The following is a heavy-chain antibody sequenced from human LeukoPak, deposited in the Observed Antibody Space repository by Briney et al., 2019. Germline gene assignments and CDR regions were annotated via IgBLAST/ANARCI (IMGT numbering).Heavy chain of an antibody. J-gene: IGHJ5*02. CDR1: GGSFSGYY. CDR2: INHSGST. D-gene: IGHD2-2*01. CDR3: ARTSSHCSSTSCYDWFDP. V-gene: IGHV4-34*01. Sequence: SETLSLTCAVYGGSFSGYYWNWIRQPPGKGLEWIGEINHSGSTNYNPSLKSRVTISVDTSKKQFSLKLSSVTVADTAVYFCARTSSHCSSTSCYDWFDPWGQGTLVTVSS.